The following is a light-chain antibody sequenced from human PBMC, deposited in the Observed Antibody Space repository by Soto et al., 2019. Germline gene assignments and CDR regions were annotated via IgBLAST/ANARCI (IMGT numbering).Light chain of an antibody. CDR2: GAF. CDR1: QSISSK. CDR3: QEYNNWHPIT. J-gene: IGKJ4*01. V-gene: IGKV3-15*01. Sequence: EIVMTQSPATLSVSPGERATLSCRASQSISSKLAWYQQKPGQAPRLLIYGAFTRATGIPVRFSGSGSGTEFTLTITSLQSEDFAVYYCQEYNNWHPITFGGGTKVEIK.